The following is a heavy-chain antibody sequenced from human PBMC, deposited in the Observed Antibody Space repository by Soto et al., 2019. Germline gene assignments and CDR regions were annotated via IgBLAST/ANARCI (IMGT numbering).Heavy chain of an antibody. CDR2: IYYSGST. D-gene: IGHD3-10*01. Sequence: QVQLQESGPGLVKPSQTLSLTCTVSGASISSGGHYWSWIRQHQGKGLEWSGYIYYSGSTYYNPSLYRRDIISVATSKNQFSRKLSSVTDADTAVYYCARERGVSARLFDPWGQGTLVTVSS. V-gene: IGHV4-31*03. CDR1: GASISSGGHY. J-gene: IGHJ5*02. CDR3: ARERGVSARLFDP.